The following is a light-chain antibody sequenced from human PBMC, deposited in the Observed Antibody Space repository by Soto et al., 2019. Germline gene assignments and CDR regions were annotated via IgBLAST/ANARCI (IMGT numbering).Light chain of an antibody. J-gene: IGLJ3*02. CDR1: SSDVGTYKY. V-gene: IGLV2-11*01. CDR3: CSYAGSYTWL. CDR2: DVS. Sequence: QSVLTQPRSVSGSPGQSVTISCTGSSSDVGTYKYVSWYQHRPGKAPRLMIYDVSKRPSGVPDRFSGSKSGNTASLTISGLQAEDEADYYCCSYAGSYTWLFGGGTKVTVL.